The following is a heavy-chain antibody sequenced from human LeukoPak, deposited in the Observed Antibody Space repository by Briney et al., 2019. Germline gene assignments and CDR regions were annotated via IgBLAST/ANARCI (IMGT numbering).Heavy chain of an antibody. Sequence: PSETLSLTCAVYGGSFSGYYWSWIRQPPGKGLEWIGEINHSGSTNYNPSLKSRVTISVDTSKNQFSLKLSSVTAADTAVYYCARGVSTGYCSGGSCYPNWFDPWGQGTLVTVSS. CDR2: INHSGST. J-gene: IGHJ5*02. CDR1: GGSFSGYY. CDR3: ARGVSTGYCSGGSCYPNWFDP. V-gene: IGHV4-34*01. D-gene: IGHD2-15*01.